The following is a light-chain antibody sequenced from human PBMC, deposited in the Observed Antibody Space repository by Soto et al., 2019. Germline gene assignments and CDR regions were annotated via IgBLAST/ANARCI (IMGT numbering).Light chain of an antibody. V-gene: IGLV2-18*02. J-gene: IGLJ1*01. CDR3: SSFTTSSTYV. CDR1: SSDVGSYNR. Sequence: QSALTQPPSVSGSPGQSVAISCTGTSSDVGSYNRVSWYQQPPGTAPKLMIYDVSNRPSGVPDRFSGSKSGNTASLTISGLKAEDEADYYCSSFTTSSTYVVGTGTKLTVL. CDR2: DVS.